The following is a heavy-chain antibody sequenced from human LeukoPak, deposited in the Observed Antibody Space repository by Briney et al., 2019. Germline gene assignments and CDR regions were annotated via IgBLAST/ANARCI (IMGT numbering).Heavy chain of an antibody. D-gene: IGHD5-24*01. CDR3: ARGRRWLQFLARQFDY. CDR2: INHSGST. Sequence: SETLSLTCAVYGGSFSGYYLSWIRQPPGKGLEWIGEINHSGSTNYNPSLKSRVTISVDTSKNQFSLKLSSVTAADTAVYYCARGRRWLQFLARQFDYWSQGTLVTVSS. J-gene: IGHJ4*02. V-gene: IGHV4-34*01. CDR1: GGSFSGYY.